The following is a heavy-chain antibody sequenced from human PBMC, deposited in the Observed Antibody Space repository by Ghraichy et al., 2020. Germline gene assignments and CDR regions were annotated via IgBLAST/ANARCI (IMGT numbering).Heavy chain of an antibody. D-gene: IGHD6-19*01. Sequence: GSLRLSCAASGLTFRSYSMNWVRQAPGKGLEWVSAIDSSSTYIYYADSVKGRFTISRDNAKNSLYLQMNSLRAEDTAVYYCARDTRAVAGARGYYYYMDVWGKRTTVTVSS. J-gene: IGHJ6*03. CDR1: GLTFRSYS. V-gene: IGHV3-21*01. CDR2: IDSSSTYI. CDR3: ARDTRAVAGARGYYYYMDV.